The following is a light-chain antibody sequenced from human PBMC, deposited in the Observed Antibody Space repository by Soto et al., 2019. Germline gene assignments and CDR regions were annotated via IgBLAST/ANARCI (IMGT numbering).Light chain of an antibody. J-gene: IGKJ4*01. CDR2: DAS. V-gene: IGKV3-11*01. Sequence: EIVLTQSPATLSLSPGERATLSCRASQSVSSYLAWYQQKPGQAPRLLIYDASNRATGIPARFSGSGSGTDFTLTISSLEPEDFAVYYCQQRSDWSSVTFGGGTKVDNK. CDR1: QSVSSY. CDR3: QQRSDWSSVT.